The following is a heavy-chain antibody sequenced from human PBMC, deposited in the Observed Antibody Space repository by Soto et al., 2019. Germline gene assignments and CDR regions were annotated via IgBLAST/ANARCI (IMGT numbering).Heavy chain of an antibody. J-gene: IGHJ4*02. CDR3: AREADYDSSGYYYFY. V-gene: IGHV1-69*13. CDR2: IIPLFGTA. D-gene: IGHD3-22*01. Sequence: ASVKVSCKASGGTFSNYAISWVRQAPGQGLEWMGGIIPLFGTANYAQKFQGRVTITADESTRTAYMELSSLRSEDTAVYYCAREADYDSSGYYYFYWGQGTLVTVSS. CDR1: GGTFSNYA.